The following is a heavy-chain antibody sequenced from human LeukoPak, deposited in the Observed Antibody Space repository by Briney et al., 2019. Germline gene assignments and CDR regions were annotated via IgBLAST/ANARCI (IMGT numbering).Heavy chain of an antibody. CDR1: GFTFSKYT. CDR2: IYGGGSGNT. J-gene: IGHJ4*02. CDR3: AKDFTPDGIWDIDY. Sequence: QTGGSLRLSCVASGFTFSKYTMSWVRQAPGKGLEWVSGIYGGGSGNTFYAESVKGRFTISRDNSKNTLYLQMNSLRDEDTAIYYCAKDFTPDGIWDIDYWGRGTLITVSS. D-gene: IGHD1-14*01. V-gene: IGHV3-23*01.